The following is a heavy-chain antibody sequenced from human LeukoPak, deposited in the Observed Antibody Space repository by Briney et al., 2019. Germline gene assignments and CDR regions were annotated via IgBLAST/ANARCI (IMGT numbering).Heavy chain of an antibody. CDR2: IYHSGST. CDR1: GGSISSSNW. D-gene: IGHD4-17*01. Sequence: SGTLSLTCAVSGGSISSSNWWSWVRQPPGKGLEWIGEIYHSGSTNYNPSLKSRVTISVDKSKNQFSLKLSSVTAADTAVYYCASLMTTVTTDLDYWGQGTLVTVSS. J-gene: IGHJ4*02. V-gene: IGHV4-4*02. CDR3: ASLMTTVTTDLDY.